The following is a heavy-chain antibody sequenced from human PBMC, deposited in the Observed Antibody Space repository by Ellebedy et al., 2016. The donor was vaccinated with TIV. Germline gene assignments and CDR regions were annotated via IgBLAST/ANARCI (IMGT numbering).Heavy chain of an antibody. CDR1: GYTFTSYG. V-gene: IGHV1-2*04. D-gene: IGHD6-19*01. J-gene: IGHJ6*02. CDR2: INPNSGGT. CDR3: ARAGPSSGWYMMAADV. Sequence: ASVKVSCXASGYTFTSYGISWVRQAPRQGLEWMGWINPNSGGTNYAQKFQGWVTMTRDTSISTAYMELSRLRSDDTAVYYCARAGPSSGWYMMAADVWGQGTTVTVSS.